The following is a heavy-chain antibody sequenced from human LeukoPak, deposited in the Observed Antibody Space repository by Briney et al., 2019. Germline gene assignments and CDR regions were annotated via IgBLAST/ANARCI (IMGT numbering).Heavy chain of an antibody. D-gene: IGHD6-13*01. V-gene: IGHV3-23*01. J-gene: IGHJ4*01. Sequence: QTGGSLRLSCAASGFIFSDYAMSWVRQAPGKGLEYLSGMSKSGYSTYDTESVKGRFTISRDNSKNMLYLQMSDLRVEDTAIYYCAKFNGWQLAEYYLDYWGHGTLVTVSS. CDR2: MSKSGYST. CDR3: AKFNGWQLAEYYLDY. CDR1: GFIFSDYA.